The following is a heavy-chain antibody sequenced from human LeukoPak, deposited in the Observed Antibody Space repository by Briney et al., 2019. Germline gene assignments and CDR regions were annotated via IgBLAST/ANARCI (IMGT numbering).Heavy chain of an antibody. CDR1: GYTFTSYG. D-gene: IGHD3-10*01. CDR2: ISAYNGNT. CDR3: ARLTMVRGEYLGHGMDV. Sequence: ASVTVSCKASGYTFTSYGISWVRQAPGQGLEWMGWISAYNGNTNYAQKLQGRVTMTTDTSTSTAYMELRSLRSDDTAVYYCARLTMVRGEYLGHGMDVWGQGTTVTVSS. V-gene: IGHV1-18*01. J-gene: IGHJ6*02.